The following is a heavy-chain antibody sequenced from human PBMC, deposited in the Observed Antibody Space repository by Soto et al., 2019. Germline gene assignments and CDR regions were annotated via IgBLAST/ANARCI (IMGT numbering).Heavy chain of an antibody. D-gene: IGHD6-6*01. CDR3: ARRILVARKNRFDT. CDR1: GGSLSTYY. CDR2: IDQTGST. V-gene: IGHV4-34*01. Sequence: QVQLQQWGAGLLKPSETLSLTCAVYGGSLSTYYWTWIRQPPGKGLEWIGEIDQTGSTKYSPSLMSRLTISIDTSKNQFSLELSSVTAADTAVYYCARRILVARKNRFDTWGQGTVVTVSS. J-gene: IGHJ5*02.